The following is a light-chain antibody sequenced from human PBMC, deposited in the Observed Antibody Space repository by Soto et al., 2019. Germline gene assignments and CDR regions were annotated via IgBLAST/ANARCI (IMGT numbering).Light chain of an antibody. Sequence: DIQMTQSPSSLSASVGDRVTITCRASQSINSYLNWYQQKPGKAPNLLIYAASSLRSGVPSRFSGSGSGTDFTLTISCLQSEDFATYYCQQYYSYPLTFGGGTKV. CDR3: QQYYSYPLT. CDR1: QSINSY. V-gene: IGKV1-39*01. CDR2: AAS. J-gene: IGKJ4*01.